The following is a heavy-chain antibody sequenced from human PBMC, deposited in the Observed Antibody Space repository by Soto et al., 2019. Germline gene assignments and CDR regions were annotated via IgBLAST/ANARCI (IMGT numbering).Heavy chain of an antibody. CDR1: GFAFSTYA. V-gene: IGHV3-23*01. CDR2: ISNSGATT. D-gene: IGHD3-10*01. J-gene: IGHJ4*02. Sequence: GGSLRLSCAASGFAFSTYAMTWVRQAPGKGLECVSSISNSGATTFYADSVKGPFTFSRDNSKNTLSLQMNSLRAEDTALYYCAKELSYNSGRPFDYSGQGPLVTVSS. CDR3: AKELSYNSGRPFDY.